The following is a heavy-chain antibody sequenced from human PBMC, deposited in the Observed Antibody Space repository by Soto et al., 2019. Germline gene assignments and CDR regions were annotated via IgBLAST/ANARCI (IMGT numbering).Heavy chain of an antibody. CDR3: AREVPATDAFDI. D-gene: IGHD2-2*01. Sequence: ASVKVSCKASGYTFTSYYMHWVRQAPGQGLEWMGWINPNSGGTNYAQKFQGRVTMTRDTSISTAYMELSRLRSDDTAVYYCAREVPATDAFDIWGQGTMVTVSS. J-gene: IGHJ3*02. CDR1: GYTFTSYY. CDR2: INPNSGGT. V-gene: IGHV1-2*02.